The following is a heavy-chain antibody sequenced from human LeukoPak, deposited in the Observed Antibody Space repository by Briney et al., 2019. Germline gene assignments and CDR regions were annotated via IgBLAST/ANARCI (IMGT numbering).Heavy chain of an antibody. CDR1: GGSFSGYY. D-gene: IGHD6-13*01. CDR3: ARVKGRSSWFTSPGFAY. J-gene: IGHJ4*02. CDR2: INHSGRT. V-gene: IGHV4-34*01. Sequence: SETLSLTCAVYGGSFSGYYWSWIRQPPGKGLEWIGEINHSGRTNYNPSLKSRVTISVDTSKNQFSLKLSSVTAADTAVYYCARVKGRSSWFTSPGFAYWGQGTLVTVSS.